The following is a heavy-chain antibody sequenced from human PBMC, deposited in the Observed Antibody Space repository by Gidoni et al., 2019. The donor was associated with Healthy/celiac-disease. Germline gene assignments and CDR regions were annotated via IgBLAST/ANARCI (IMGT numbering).Heavy chain of an antibody. CDR1: GSTFTSYY. CDR3: AREGRIAVAVWFDP. V-gene: IGHV1-46*01. D-gene: IGHD6-19*01. Sequence: QVQLVQSGAEVKKPGASVKVSCKASGSTFTSYYMHGVRQAPGQGLEWMGIINPSGGSTSYAKKFQGRVTMTRDTSTSTVYMELSSLRSEDTAVYYCAREGRIAVAVWFDPWGQGTLVTVSS. CDR2: INPSGGST. J-gene: IGHJ5*02.